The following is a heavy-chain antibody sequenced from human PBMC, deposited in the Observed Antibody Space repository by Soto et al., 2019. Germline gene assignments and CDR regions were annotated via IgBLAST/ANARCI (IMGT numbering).Heavy chain of an antibody. CDR3: ARGYDILSHFDY. CDR2: ISGSGGST. J-gene: IGHJ4*02. CDR1: GFTFSSYA. Sequence: EVQLLESGGGLVQPGGALRLSCATSGFTFSSYAMSWVRQDPGKGLEWVSPISGSGGSTYDADSVKGRFTISRDNSKNTLYLQMNSLRAEDTAVYYCARGYDILSHFDYWGQGTLVTVSS. V-gene: IGHV3-23*01. D-gene: IGHD3-9*01.